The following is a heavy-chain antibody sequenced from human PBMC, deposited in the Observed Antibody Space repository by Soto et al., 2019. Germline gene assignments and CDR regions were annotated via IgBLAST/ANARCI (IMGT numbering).Heavy chain of an antibody. V-gene: IGHV1-69*13. CDR2: IIPIFGTA. Sequence: SVKVSCKASGGTFSSYAIRWVRQAPGQGLEWMGGIIPIFGTANYAQKFQVRVTITADESTSTAYMELSSLRSEDTAVYYCASSLDSSGLAPVFDIWGQGTMVTVSS. CDR1: GGTFSSYA. CDR3: ASSLDSSGLAPVFDI. J-gene: IGHJ3*02. D-gene: IGHD3-22*01.